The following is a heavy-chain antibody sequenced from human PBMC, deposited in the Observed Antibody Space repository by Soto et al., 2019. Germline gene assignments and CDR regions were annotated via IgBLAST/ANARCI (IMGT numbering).Heavy chain of an antibody. CDR2: SVPGSGNT. CDR1: GYRFFAFG. CDR3: ARVGGHGTGSRYFDN. V-gene: IGHV1-18*01. J-gene: IGHJ4*02. Sequence: QVQLVQSGAEVAKPGASVKVSCKTSGYRFFAFGLSWVRQVPGQGLEWLGWSVPGSGNTDYARNFQDRFTVTTDRSTNTCYMELKSLTPGDTAVYSCARVGGHGTGSRYFDNWGQGTLVTVSS. D-gene: IGHD3-10*01.